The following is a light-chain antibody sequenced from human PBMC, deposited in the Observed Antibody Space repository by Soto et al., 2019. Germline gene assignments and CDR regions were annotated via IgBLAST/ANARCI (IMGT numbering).Light chain of an antibody. V-gene: IGLV2-14*01. J-gene: IGLJ1*01. CDR1: NKYVGGYNY. CDR2: EVN. Sequence: QSVLAQPSPLSGSPGQSITLLRPGNNKYVGGYNYVSWYQQHPGKAPNLIIYEVNDRPSGVSNRFSGSKSGNTASLTIAGLQAEDEADYYCSSYTSSSTYVFGTGTKVTVL. CDR3: SSYTSSSTYV.